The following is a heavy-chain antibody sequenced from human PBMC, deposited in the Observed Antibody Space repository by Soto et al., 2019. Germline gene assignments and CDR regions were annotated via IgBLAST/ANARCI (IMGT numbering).Heavy chain of an antibody. CDR3: ARAWSGSYYEGHYFDY. J-gene: IGHJ4*02. CDR1: GGSITSGGYY. Sequence: QVQLQESGPGLLTPSQPLSLTCTVSGGSITSGGYYWSWIRQQPGKGLEWIGYIYYIGRTYYNPSLKSGFIISLDKSDNQFSLNLNPVTAADTAVYYCARAWSGSYYEGHYFDYWGQGALVTVSS. V-gene: IGHV4-31*03. D-gene: IGHD3-10*01. CDR2: IYYIGRT.